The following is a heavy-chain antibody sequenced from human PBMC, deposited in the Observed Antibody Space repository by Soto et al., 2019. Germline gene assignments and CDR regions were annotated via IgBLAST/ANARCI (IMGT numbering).Heavy chain of an antibody. D-gene: IGHD6-6*01. CDR2: ISSNGVGT. V-gene: IGHV3-64*01. Sequence: EVQLAESGGGLAQPGGSLRLSCAASGLTLSGYAMDWVRQAPGKGLEYVSGISSNGVGTYYANSVQGRFTISRDNSKNTVSLQMGSLRPEDMAVYYCARRARPDFYYMDVWGKGATVSVSS. CDR3: ARRARPDFYYMDV. J-gene: IGHJ6*03. CDR1: GLTLSGYA.